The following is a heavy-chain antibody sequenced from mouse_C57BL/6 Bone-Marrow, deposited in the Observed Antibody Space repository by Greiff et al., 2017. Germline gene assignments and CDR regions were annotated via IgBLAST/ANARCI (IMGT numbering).Heavy chain of an antibody. J-gene: IGHJ2*01. D-gene: IGHD1-1*01. CDR3: TTYYYGSSFFDY. CDR1: GFNIKDDY. V-gene: IGHV14-4*01. Sequence: EVKLMESGAELVRPGASVKLSCTASGFNIKDDYMHWVKQRPEQGLEWIGWIDPENGDTEYASKFQGKATIKADTSSNTAYLQLSSLTSEDTAVYYCTTYYYGSSFFDYWGQGTTLTVSS. CDR2: IDPENGDT.